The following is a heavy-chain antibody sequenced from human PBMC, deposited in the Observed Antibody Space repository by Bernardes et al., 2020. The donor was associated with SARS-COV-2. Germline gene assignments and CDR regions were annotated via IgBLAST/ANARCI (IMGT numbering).Heavy chain of an antibody. V-gene: IGHV1-8*01. CDR3: ARGRSRITMIVVAQYYFDY. Sequence: ASVKVSCKASLYTFTSYDINWVRQATGQGLEWMGWMNPNSGNTGYAQKFQGRVTMTRNTSISTAYMELSSLRSEDTAVYYCARGRSRITMIVVAQYYFDYWGQGTLVTVSS. D-gene: IGHD3-22*01. CDR2: MNPNSGNT. J-gene: IGHJ4*02. CDR1: LYTFTSYD.